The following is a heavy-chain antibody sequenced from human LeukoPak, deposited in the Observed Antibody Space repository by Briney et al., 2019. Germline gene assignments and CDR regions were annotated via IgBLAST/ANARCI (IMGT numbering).Heavy chain of an antibody. V-gene: IGHV3-23*01. J-gene: IGHJ1*01. CDR1: GFTFSSYA. D-gene: IGHD4-17*01. CDR2: ISGSGGST. CDR3: AKLDYGDYGEYFQH. Sequence: GGSLRLSCAASGFTFSSYAMSWVRQAPGKGLEWVSAISGSGGSTYYADSVEGRFTISRDNSKNTLYLQMNSLRVEDTAVYYCAKLDYGDYGEYFQHWGQGTLVTVSS.